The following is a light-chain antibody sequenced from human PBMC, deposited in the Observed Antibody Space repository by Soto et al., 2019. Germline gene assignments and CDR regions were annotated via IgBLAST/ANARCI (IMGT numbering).Light chain of an antibody. Sequence: DIPLTQSPSLLSASVGDRVTITYRASEVITNSLAWYHQKPGKTPKFLISTVSTLQSGVRSRFSGSGSGIEFTLTISGLQPEDFATYYCQQCKSYPITFGQGTRL. V-gene: IGKV1-9*01. CDR3: QQCKSYPIT. J-gene: IGKJ5*01. CDR1: EVITNS. CDR2: TVS.